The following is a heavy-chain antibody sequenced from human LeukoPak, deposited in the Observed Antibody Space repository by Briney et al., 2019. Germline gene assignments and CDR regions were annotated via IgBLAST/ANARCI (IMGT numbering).Heavy chain of an antibody. CDR1: GDSINSFY. Sequence: PSETLSLTCSVSGDSINSFYWGWIRQPPGRGLEWIGSIYYRLSTNYNPSLKSRLTISLDTSKNQLSLKLSSVTAADTAVYYCARGLNWLDPWGQGILVTVPS. J-gene: IGHJ5*02. V-gene: IGHV4-59*01. CDR3: ARGLNWLDP. CDR2: IYYRLST.